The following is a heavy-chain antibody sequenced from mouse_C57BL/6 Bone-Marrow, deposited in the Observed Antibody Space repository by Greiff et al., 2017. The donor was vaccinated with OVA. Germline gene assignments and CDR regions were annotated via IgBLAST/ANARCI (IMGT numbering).Heavy chain of an antibody. V-gene: IGHV1-81*01. Sequence: VQLQESGAELARPGDSVKLSCKASGYTFTSYGISWVKQRTGKGLEWIGEIYPRSGNPYYNEKFKGKATLTADKSSSTAYIELRSLTSEDSAFYFCAREGLLDYWGQGTTLTVSS. D-gene: IGHD2-2*01. CDR2: IYPRSGNP. CDR1: GYTFTSYG. CDR3: AREGLLDY. J-gene: IGHJ2*01.